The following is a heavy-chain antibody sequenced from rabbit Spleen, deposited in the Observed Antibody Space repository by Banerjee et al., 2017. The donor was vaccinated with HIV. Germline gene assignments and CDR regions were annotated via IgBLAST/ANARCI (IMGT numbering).Heavy chain of an antibody. D-gene: IGHD3-1*01. CDR1: GIDLSSYG. J-gene: IGHJ6*01. V-gene: IGHV1S47*01. CDR2: IHPAFAIR. Sequence: ELVESGGGLVQPGESLKLSCKASGIDLSSYGITWVRQAPGKGPEWIAYIHPAFAIRNYANSVKGRFTISGASWTTVSLQMTSLTAADTATYFCARDLPGVVGWNFGLWGPGTLVTVS. CDR3: ARDLPGVVGWNFGL.